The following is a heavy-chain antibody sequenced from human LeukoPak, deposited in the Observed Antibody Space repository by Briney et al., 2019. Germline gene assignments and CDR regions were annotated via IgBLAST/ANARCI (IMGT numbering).Heavy chain of an antibody. CDR2: IIPIFGTA. CDR3: ARARGDYHNYYYYYYMDV. D-gene: IGHD4-17*01. J-gene: IGHJ6*03. V-gene: IGHV1-69*06. CDR1: GGTFSSYA. Sequence: GSSVKVSCKASGGTFSSYAISWVRQAPGQGLEWMGGIIPIFGTANYAQKFQGRVTITADKSTSTAYMELSSLRSEDTAVYYCARARGDYHNYYYYYYMDVWGKGTTVTVSS.